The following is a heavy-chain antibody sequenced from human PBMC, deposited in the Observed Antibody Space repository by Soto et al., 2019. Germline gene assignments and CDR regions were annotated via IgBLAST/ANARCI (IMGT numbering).Heavy chain of an antibody. V-gene: IGHV3-7*01. J-gene: IGHJ3*02. D-gene: IGHD1-26*01. CDR3: ARMGATGEAFDI. CDR2: IKQDGSEK. Sequence: EVPLVESGGGLVQPGGSLRLSCAASGFTFSSNWMTWVRQAPGKGLEWVATIKQDGSEKYYVDSVKGRFTISRDNAKNSLYLQMNSLRIEDTAVYYCARMGATGEAFDIWGQGTMVTVSS. CDR1: GFTFSSNW.